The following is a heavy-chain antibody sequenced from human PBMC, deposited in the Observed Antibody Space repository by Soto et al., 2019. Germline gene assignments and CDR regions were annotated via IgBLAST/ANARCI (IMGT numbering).Heavy chain of an antibody. V-gene: IGHV4-34*01. Sequence: PSETLSLTCAVYGGSFSGYYWSWIRQPPGKGLEWIGEINHSGSTNYNPSLKSRVTISVDTSKNQFSLKLSSVTAADTAVYYCARERAYGSYCYGMDVWGQGTTVTVS. CDR1: GGSFSGYY. D-gene: IGHD1-26*01. J-gene: IGHJ6*02. CDR2: INHSGST. CDR3: ARERAYGSYCYGMDV.